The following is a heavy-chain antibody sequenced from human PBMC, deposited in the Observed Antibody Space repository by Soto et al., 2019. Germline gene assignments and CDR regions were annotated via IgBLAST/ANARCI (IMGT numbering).Heavy chain of an antibody. CDR2: ITSDGSST. V-gene: IGHV3-74*01. CDR3: ASDGSSLNFDS. Sequence: PGGSLRLSCAASGFTFRSYWMQWVRQAPGKGLVWVSWITSDGSSTSYADSVKGRFTISRDNAKNTLFLQMNSLRAEDTAVYFCASDGSSLNFDSWGQGTLVTVSS. J-gene: IGHJ4*02. D-gene: IGHD6-13*01. CDR1: GFTFRSYW.